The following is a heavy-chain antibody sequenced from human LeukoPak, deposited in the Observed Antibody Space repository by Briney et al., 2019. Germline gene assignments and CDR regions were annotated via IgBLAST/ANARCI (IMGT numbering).Heavy chain of an antibody. D-gene: IGHD4-23*01. CDR2: IIPIFGTA. CDR1: GGTFSSYA. Sequence: SVKVSCKASGGTFSSYAISWVRQAPGQGLEWMGGIIPIFGTANYAQKFQGRVTITADESTSTVYMELSSLRSEDTAVYYCARGSYGGLNNWFDPWGQGTLVTVSS. CDR3: ARGSYGGLNNWFDP. J-gene: IGHJ5*02. V-gene: IGHV1-69*01.